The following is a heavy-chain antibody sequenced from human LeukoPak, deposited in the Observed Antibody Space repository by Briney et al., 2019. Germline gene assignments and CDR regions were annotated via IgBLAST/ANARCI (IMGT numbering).Heavy chain of an antibody. CDR3: AREQMVAGWFDP. Sequence: SQTLSLTCAISGDSVSSDTAGWNWIRQSPSRGLEWLGRTYFRSQWYNDYAVSVKSRITIKPDTSRNQFSLQLNSVTPEDTAVYFCAREQMVAGWFDPWGQGTLVTVSS. D-gene: IGHD2-8*01. V-gene: IGHV6-1*01. CDR1: GDSVSSDTAG. J-gene: IGHJ5*02. CDR2: TYFRSQWYN.